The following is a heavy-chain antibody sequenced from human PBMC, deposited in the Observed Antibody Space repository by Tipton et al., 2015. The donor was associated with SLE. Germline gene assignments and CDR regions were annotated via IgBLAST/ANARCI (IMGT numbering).Heavy chain of an antibody. D-gene: IGHD1-26*01. V-gene: IGHV3-30-3*01. J-gene: IGHJ6*03. Sequence: SLRLSCAASGFTVSSNYMSWVRQAPGKGLEWVAVISYDGSNKYYADSVKGRFTISRDNSKNTLYLQMNSLRAEDTAVYYCARGVGYYYYMDVWGKGTTVTVSS. CDR1: GFTVSSNY. CDR2: ISYDGSNK. CDR3: ARGVGYYYYMDV.